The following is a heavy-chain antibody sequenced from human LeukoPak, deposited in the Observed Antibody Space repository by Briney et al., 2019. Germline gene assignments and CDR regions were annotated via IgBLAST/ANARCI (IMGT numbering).Heavy chain of an antibody. V-gene: IGHV1-3*01. CDR3: AGGTTETTGNY. CDR1: GYTFTSYA. D-gene: IGHD1-1*01. CDR2: INAGNGNT. Sequence: ASVKVSCKASGYTFTSYAIHWVRQAPGQRLEWMGWINAGNGNTKYSQKLQGRVTITRETSASTAYMELSSLRSEDTAVYYGAGGTTETTGNYWGQGTLVTVSS. J-gene: IGHJ4*02.